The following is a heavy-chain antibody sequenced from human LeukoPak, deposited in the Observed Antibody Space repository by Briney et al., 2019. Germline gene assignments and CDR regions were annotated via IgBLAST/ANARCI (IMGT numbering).Heavy chain of an antibody. CDR3: ASTIGYCSSTSCPPGLNWFDP. CDR1: GYTFTSYD. CDR2: MNPKSGNT. V-gene: IGHV1-8*01. D-gene: IGHD2-2*01. Sequence: GASVTVSCKASGYTFTSYDINWVRQATGQGLEWMGWMNPKSGNTGYAQKFQGRVTMTRNTSISTAYMEPSRLRSEDTAVYYCASTIGYCSSTSCPPGLNWFDPWGQGTLVTVSS. J-gene: IGHJ5*02.